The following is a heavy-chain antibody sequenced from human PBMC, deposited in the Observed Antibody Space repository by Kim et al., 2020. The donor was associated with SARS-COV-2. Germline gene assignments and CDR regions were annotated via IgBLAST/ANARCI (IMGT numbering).Heavy chain of an antibody. CDR3: ARDGGTHQNYYYYGMDV. Sequence: SVKVSCKASGGTFSSYAISWVRQAPGQGLEWMGGIIPIFSTANYAQKFQGRVTITADESTSTAYMELSSLRSEDTAVYYCARDGGTHQNYYYYGMDVWGQGTTVTVSS. D-gene: IGHD1-1*01. CDR2: IIPIFSTA. V-gene: IGHV1-69*13. CDR1: GGTFSSYA. J-gene: IGHJ6*02.